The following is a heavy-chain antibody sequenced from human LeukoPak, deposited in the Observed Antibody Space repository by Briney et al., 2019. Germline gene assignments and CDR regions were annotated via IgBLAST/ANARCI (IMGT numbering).Heavy chain of an antibody. D-gene: IGHD2-15*01. CDR1: GFTFSDYY. CDR2: ISSSGTTI. J-gene: IGHJ4*02. V-gene: IGHV3-11*01. CDR3: ATDCSGGSCYSE. Sequence: GGSLRLSCAASGFTFSDYYMSWIRQAPGKGLEWVSYISSSGTTISYAHSVKARFTISRDHANNSLYLQMHSLRAEDTAVYYCATDCSGGSCYSEWGQGTLVTVSS.